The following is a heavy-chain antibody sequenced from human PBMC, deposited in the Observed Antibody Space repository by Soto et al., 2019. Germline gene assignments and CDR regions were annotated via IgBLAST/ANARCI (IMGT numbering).Heavy chain of an antibody. D-gene: IGHD2-21*01. CDR2: ISSGSRYT. V-gene: IGHV3-11*06. Sequence: GGSLRLSCAASAFSFSDSYLSWIRQAPGKGLEWVSYISSGSRYTVYADSVKGRFTISRDNAKDSLYLQMNSLTAEDTAVYYCAKNVGGARAFDIWGQGTVVTVSS. CDR1: AFSFSDSY. J-gene: IGHJ3*02. CDR3: AKNVGGARAFDI.